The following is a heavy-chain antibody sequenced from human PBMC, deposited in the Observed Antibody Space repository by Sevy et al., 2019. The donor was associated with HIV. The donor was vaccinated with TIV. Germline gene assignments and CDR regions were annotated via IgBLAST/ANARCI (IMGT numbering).Heavy chain of an antibody. V-gene: IGHV3-74*01. CDR1: GFTFGNYW. Sequence: GGSLRLSCAASGFTFGNYWMHWVRQAPGKGLVWISRINNDGSNTNYADSVKGRFTTSRDNAKNTLYLQMSSQRAEDTDGDYCGREMISMVPGVPDAFDIWGQGTMVTVSS. CDR3: GREMISMVPGVPDAFDI. J-gene: IGHJ3*02. D-gene: IGHD3-10*01. CDR2: INNDGSNT.